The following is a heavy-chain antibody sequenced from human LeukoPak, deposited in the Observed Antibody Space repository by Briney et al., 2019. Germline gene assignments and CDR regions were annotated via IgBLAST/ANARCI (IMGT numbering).Heavy chain of an antibody. Sequence: SQTLSLTCTISGDTFSNNTATWNWIRQSPSRGLEWLGRTYYRSQWSTSYAASVNSRISIDADTSKNQFSLHLDSVTPEDTAVYYCARGSTTKSHYWGQGTLVTVSS. D-gene: IGHD5/OR15-5a*01. V-gene: IGHV6-1*01. CDR3: ARGSTTKSHY. CDR1: GDTFSNNTAT. J-gene: IGHJ4*02. CDR2: TYYRSQWST.